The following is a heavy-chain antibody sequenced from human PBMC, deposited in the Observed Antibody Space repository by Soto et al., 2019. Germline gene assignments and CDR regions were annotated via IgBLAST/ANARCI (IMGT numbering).Heavy chain of an antibody. Sequence: SVKVSCKASGGTFSSYAISWVRQAPGQGLEWMGGIIPIFGTANYAQKFQGRVTITADESTSTAYMELSSLRSEDTAVYYCAKAYYDILTGYQLYYYYYGMDVWGHGTTVTVSS. V-gene: IGHV1-69*13. D-gene: IGHD3-9*01. J-gene: IGHJ6*02. CDR2: IIPIFGTA. CDR3: AKAYYDILTGYQLYYYYYGMDV. CDR1: GGTFSSYA.